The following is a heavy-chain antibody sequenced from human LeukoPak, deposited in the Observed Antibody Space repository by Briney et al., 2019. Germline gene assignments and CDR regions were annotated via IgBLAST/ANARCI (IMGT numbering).Heavy chain of an antibody. D-gene: IGHD3-10*01. CDR1: GYTFTGYY. J-gene: IGHJ4*02. CDR2: INPNSGGT. V-gene: IGHV1-2*06. Sequence: GASVKVSCKASGYTFTGYYMHWVRQAPGQGLEWMGRINPNSGGTNYAQKFQGRVTMTRDTSISTAYMELSRLRSDDTAVYYCARVLRITMVRGADTFDYWGQGTRVTVSS. CDR3: ARVLRITMVRGADTFDY.